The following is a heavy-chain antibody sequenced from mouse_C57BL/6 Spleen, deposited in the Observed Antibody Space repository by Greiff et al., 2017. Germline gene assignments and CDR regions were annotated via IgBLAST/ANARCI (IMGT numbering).Heavy chain of an antibody. J-gene: IGHJ2*01. CDR2: INPNNGGT. CDR1: GYTFTDYN. Sequence: VQLQQSGPELVKPGASVKMSCKASGYTFTDYNMHWVKQSHGKSLEWIGYINPNNGGTSYNQKFKGKATLTVNKSSSTASMELRSLTSEDSAVYYCATPLPYYFDYWGQGTTLTVSS. V-gene: IGHV1-22*01. CDR3: ATPLPYYFDY. D-gene: IGHD6-1*01.